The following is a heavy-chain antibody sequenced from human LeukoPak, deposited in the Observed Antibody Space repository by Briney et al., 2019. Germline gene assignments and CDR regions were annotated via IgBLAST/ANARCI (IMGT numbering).Heavy chain of an antibody. J-gene: IGHJ6*02. CDR3: ARGSRYYYYGMDV. CDR2: IYYSGST. CDR1: GGSISSYY. Sequence: SETLSLTCTVSGGSISSYYWSWIRQPPGKGLEWIGYIYYSGSTNYNPSLKSRVTISVDTSKNQFSLKLSSVTAADTAVYYCARGSRYYYYGMDVWGQGTTVTVYS. V-gene: IGHV4-59*01.